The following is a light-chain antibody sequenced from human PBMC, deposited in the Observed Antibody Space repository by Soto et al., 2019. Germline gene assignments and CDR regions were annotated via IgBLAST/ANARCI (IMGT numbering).Light chain of an antibody. Sequence: EIVLTQSPGTLSLSPGERATLSCRASQSVSSSYLAWYQQKPGQAPRLLIYSASSRATGIPDRFSGSGSGTDFTLTISRQEPEDFAVYYCQQYGSSPYTFGQGTKLEIK. CDR3: QQYGSSPYT. CDR2: SAS. CDR1: QSVSSSY. V-gene: IGKV3-20*01. J-gene: IGKJ2*01.